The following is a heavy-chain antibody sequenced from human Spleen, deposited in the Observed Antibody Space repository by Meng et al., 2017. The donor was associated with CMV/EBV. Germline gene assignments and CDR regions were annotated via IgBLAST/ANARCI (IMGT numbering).Heavy chain of an antibody. CDR1: GLTFSVGW. D-gene: IGHD1-26*01. CDR2: IKSKTDGETA. J-gene: IGHJ4*02. V-gene: IGHV3-15*01. CDR3: TTDPVLGATDY. Sequence: CAGSGLTFSVGWLSWVHQAPGKGLEWVGHIKSKTDGETAEYAAPVKGRFTISRDDSKNTLYVQINSLQTEDTAVYYCTTDPVLGATDYWGQGTLVTVSS.